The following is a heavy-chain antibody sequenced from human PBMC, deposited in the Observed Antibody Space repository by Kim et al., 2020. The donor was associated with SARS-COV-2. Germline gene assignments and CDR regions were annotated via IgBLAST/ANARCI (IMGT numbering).Heavy chain of an antibody. V-gene: IGHV4-59*08. CDR3: ARPAYCSSTSCYIFAD. D-gene: IGHD2-2*02. CDR2: IYYSGST. J-gene: IGHJ4*02. CDR1: GGSISSYY. Sequence: SETLSLTCTVSGGSISSYYWSWIRQPPGKGLEWIGYIYYSGSTNYNPSLKSRVTISVDTSKNQFSLKLSSVTAADTAVYYCARPAYCSSTSCYIFADWGQGTLVTVSS.